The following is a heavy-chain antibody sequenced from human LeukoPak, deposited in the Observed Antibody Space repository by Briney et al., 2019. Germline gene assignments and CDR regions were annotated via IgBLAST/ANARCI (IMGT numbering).Heavy chain of an antibody. CDR2: LTRGGDNDI. Sequence: GGSLRLSCIASGFTLSAYTMNWVRQAPGKGLEWVSTLTRGGDNDIHYADSVKGRFTISRDNSKNSLYLQMNSQRADDTAVYYCVRDAFGAHFDYWGQGTLVTVSS. D-gene: IGHD3-16*01. J-gene: IGHJ4*02. V-gene: IGHV3-21*06. CDR3: VRDAFGAHFDY. CDR1: GFTLSAYT.